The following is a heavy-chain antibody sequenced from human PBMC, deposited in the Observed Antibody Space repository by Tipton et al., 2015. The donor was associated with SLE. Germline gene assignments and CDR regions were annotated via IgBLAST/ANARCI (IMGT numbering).Heavy chain of an antibody. J-gene: IGHJ3*02. V-gene: IGHV3-9*01. CDR3: AKGSGSGSYYADAFDI. Sequence: SLRLSCAASGFTFDDYAMHWVRQAPGKGLEWVSGISWNSGSIGYADSVKGRFTISRDNAKNSLYLQMNSLRAEDTALYYCAKGSGSGSYYADAFDIWGQGTMVTVSS. D-gene: IGHD3-10*01. CDR1: GFTFDDYA. CDR2: ISWNSGSI.